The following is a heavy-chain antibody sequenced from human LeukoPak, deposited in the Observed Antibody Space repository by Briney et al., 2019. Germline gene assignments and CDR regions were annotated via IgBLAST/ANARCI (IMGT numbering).Heavy chain of an antibody. CDR1: GGTFSSYA. V-gene: IGHV1-69*13. CDR3: ARGPRDSTDGTFDY. D-gene: IGHD3-22*01. Sequence: SATVSCKASGGTFSSYAISWVRQAPGQGLEWMGGIIPIFGTANYAQKFQGRVTITADESTSTAYMELSSLRSEDTAVYYCARGPRDSTDGTFDYWGQGTLVTVSS. J-gene: IGHJ4*02. CDR2: IIPIFGTA.